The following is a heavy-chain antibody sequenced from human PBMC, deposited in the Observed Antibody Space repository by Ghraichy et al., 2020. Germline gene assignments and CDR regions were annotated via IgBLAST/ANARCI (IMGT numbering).Heavy chain of an antibody. CDR2: ISSSISTI. Sequence: GGSLRLSCAASGFTFSSYSMNWVRQAPGKGLEWVSYISSSISTIYYADSVKGRFTISRDNAKNSLYLQMNSLRAEDTAVYYCARERGSSSSGGVYYFDYWGQGTPVTVSS. D-gene: IGHD6-6*01. J-gene: IGHJ4*02. V-gene: IGHV3-48*01. CDR1: GFTFSSYS. CDR3: ARERGSSSSGGVYYFDY.